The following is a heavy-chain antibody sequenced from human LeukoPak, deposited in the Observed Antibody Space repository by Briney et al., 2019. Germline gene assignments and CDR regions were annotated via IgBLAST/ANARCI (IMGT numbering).Heavy chain of an antibody. CDR3: ARDDGAVAVSY. Sequence: SETLSLTCTVSGGSISNYYWSWIRQPPGKGLEWIGSIYHSGSTYYNPSLKSRVTISVDTSKNQFSLKLSSVTAADTAVYYCARDDGAVAVSYWGQGTLVTVSS. CDR1: GGSISNYY. CDR2: IYHSGST. D-gene: IGHD6-19*01. J-gene: IGHJ4*02. V-gene: IGHV4-38-2*02.